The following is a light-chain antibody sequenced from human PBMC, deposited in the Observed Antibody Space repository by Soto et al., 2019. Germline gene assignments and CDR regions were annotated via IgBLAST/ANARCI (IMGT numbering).Light chain of an antibody. V-gene: IGLV2-23*02. CDR2: DVN. CDR3: CSYAGSTTHYV. Sequence: QSALTQPAAVSGSTGQSITISFTGTSSDVGYYNLVSWYQQHPGKAPKLIIYDVNKRPSGFSNRFSGSKSGNTASLTISGLQAEDEADYYCCSYAGSTTHYVFGTGTKLTVL. CDR1: SSDVGYYNL. J-gene: IGLJ1*01.